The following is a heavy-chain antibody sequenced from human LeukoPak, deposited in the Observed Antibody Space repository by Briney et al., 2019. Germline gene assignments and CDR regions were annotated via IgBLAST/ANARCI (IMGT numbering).Heavy chain of an antibody. CDR2: IKSKIDGGTI. Sequence: GGSLRLSCAASGFTFSNAWMSWVRQAPGKGLEWVGRIKSKIDGGTIDYAAPVKGRFTISRDDSKNTLSLEMISLKTEDTAVYYCSTSFYDSSGYRFWGQGTLVTVSS. CDR1: GFTFSNAW. J-gene: IGHJ4*02. D-gene: IGHD3-22*01. V-gene: IGHV3-15*01. CDR3: STSFYDSSGYRF.